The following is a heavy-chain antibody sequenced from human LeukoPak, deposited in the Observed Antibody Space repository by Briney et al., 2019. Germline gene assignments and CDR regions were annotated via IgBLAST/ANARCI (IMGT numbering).Heavy chain of an antibody. D-gene: IGHD6-19*01. CDR3: ARGQDSSGWYGDYFDY. V-gene: IGHV3-48*03. J-gene: IGHJ4*02. CDR2: ISCSGSTI. Sequence: GGSLRLSCAASGFTFSSYEMNWVRQAPGKGLEWVSYISCSGSTIYYADSVKGRFTISRDNAKNSLYLQMNSLRAEDTAVYYCARGQDSSGWYGDYFDYWGQGTLVTVSS. CDR1: GFTFSSYE.